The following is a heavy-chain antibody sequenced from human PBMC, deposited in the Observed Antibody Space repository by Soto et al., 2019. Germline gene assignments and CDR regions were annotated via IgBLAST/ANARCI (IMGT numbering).Heavy chain of an antibody. CDR2: INHSGST. D-gene: IGHD3-3*01. CDR3: ARGRGFTIFGVVAYPAYYYGMDV. V-gene: IGHV4-34*01. CDR1: GGSFSGYY. J-gene: IGHJ6*02. Sequence: PWETLSLTCAVYGGSFSGYYWSWIRQPPGKGLEWIGEINHSGSTNYNPSLKSRVTISVDTSKNQFSLKLSSVTAADTAVYYCARGRGFTIFGVVAYPAYYYGMDVWGQGTTVTVSS.